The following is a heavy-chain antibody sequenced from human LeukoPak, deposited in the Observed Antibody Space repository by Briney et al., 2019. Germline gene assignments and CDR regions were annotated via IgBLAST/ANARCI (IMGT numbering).Heavy chain of an antibody. Sequence: GGSLRLSCVASGFDIRHYYMSWVRQAPGKGLEWVADIRNDGTNIYNVDSVRGRFTISRDDAKNSLFLHMNSLKDVDTAVYYCARDGSGRDFSLDYWGQGTLVTVSS. CDR2: IRNDGTNI. CDR1: GFDIRHYY. J-gene: IGHJ4*02. CDR3: ARDGSGRDFSLDY. D-gene: IGHD3-10*01. V-gene: IGHV3-7*04.